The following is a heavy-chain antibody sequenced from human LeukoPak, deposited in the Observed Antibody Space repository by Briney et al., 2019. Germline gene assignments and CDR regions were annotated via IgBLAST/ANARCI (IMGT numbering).Heavy chain of an antibody. D-gene: IGHD3-22*01. CDR2: IYPDDSDT. CDR3: ARPNITSYYDSRGFDAFDV. Sequence: GESLKISCKGSGYRFNAYWIAWVRQMPGKGLEWMGIIYPDDSDTRYSPSFQGQVTISADKSVRTAYLQWSSLKASDTAMYYCARPNITSYYDSRGFDAFDVWGQGTMVTVSS. V-gene: IGHV5-51*01. CDR1: GYRFNAYW. J-gene: IGHJ3*01.